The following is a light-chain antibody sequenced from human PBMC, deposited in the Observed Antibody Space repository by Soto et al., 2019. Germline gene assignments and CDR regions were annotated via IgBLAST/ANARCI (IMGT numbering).Light chain of an antibody. Sequence: AIRMTQSPSSFSASTGDRVTITCRASQGISSYLAWYQQKPGKAPKLLIYAASTLQSGVPSRFSGSGSGTDFTLTISCLQSEDFATDYCQQYYSYPRTFGGGTKVEIK. J-gene: IGKJ4*01. CDR2: AAS. CDR3: QQYYSYPRT. CDR1: QGISSY. V-gene: IGKV1-8*01.